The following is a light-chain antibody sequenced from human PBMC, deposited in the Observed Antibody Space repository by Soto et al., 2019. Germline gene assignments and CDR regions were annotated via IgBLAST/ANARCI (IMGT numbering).Light chain of an antibody. CDR3: NSYTGSSTYV. Sequence: QSLLTQPPSVSGSPGQSVAISCTGTRSDVGSNNRVSWYQQPPGAAPKLMIYEVSNRPSGVPDRFSGSKSGNTASLTISGLQAEDEADYYCNSYTGSSTYVFGTGTKVTVL. V-gene: IGLV2-18*02. CDR2: EVS. J-gene: IGLJ1*01. CDR1: RSDVGSNNR.